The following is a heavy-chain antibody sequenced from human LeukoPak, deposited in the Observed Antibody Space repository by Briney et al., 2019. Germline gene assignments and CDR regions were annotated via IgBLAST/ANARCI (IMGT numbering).Heavy chain of an antibody. D-gene: IGHD2/OR15-2a*01. CDR2: ITGSGGRT. V-gene: IGHV3-23*01. J-gene: IGHJ4*02. CDR3: AKDSAKKYDDY. Sequence: PGGSLRLSCAASGFTFSSYSMNWVRQAPGKGLEWVSAITGSGGRTYYADSVKGRFTISRENSKNTLYLQMNSLRAEDTAVYYCAKDSAKKYDDYWGQGTLVTVSS. CDR1: GFTFSSYS.